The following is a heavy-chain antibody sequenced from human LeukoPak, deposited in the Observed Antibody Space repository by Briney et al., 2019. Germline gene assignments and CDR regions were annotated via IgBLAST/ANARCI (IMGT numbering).Heavy chain of an antibody. D-gene: IGHD4-11*01. J-gene: IGHJ4*02. CDR2: INHSGST. CDR1: GFTFNNYW. V-gene: IGHV4-34*01. CDR3: ARRTTVTIPFGY. Sequence: NSGGSLRLSCAVSGFTFNNYWMSWVRQAPGKGLEWSGEINHSGSTNYNPSLKSRVTISVDKSKNQFSLKLSSVTAADTAVYYCARRTTVTIPFGYWGQGTLVTVSS.